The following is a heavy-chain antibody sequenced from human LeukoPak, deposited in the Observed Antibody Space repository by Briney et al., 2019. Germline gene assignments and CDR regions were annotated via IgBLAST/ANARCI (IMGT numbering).Heavy chain of an antibody. J-gene: IGHJ6*03. CDR3: ATQPPPRYYYYYMDV. V-gene: IGHV3-7*01. CDR2: IKQDGSEK. CDR1: GGSISSYY. Sequence: ETLSLTCTVSGGSISSYYWGWIRQPPGKGLEWVANIKQDGSEKYYVDSVKGRFTISRDNAKNSLYLQMNSLRAEDTAVYYCATQPPPRYYYYYMDVWGKGTTVTVSS.